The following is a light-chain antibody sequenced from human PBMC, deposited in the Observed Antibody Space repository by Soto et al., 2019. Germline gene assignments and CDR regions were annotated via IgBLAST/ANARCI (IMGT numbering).Light chain of an antibody. CDR1: YSDVGGYNY. Sequence: SALTQPPSASGSPGQSVTISCTGTYSDVGGYNYVSWYQKYPDKAPKLMISEVTKRPSGVPDRFSGSKSGNTASLTVSGLQGEDEADYYCSTYSGRGNLIFGGGTKLTVL. V-gene: IGLV2-8*01. J-gene: IGLJ2*01. CDR3: STYSGRGNLI. CDR2: EVT.